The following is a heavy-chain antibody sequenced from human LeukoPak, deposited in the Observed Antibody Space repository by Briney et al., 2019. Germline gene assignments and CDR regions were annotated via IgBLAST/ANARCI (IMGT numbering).Heavy chain of an antibody. CDR1: GYTFTSYG. J-gene: IGHJ4*02. CDR2: ISAYNGNT. V-gene: IGHV1-18*01. D-gene: IGHD2-2*01. CDR3: ARGRHFTHCSSTSCNPHFDY. Sequence: GASVKVSCKASGYTFTSYGISWVRQAPGQGLEWMGWISAYNGNTNYAQKLQGRVTMTTDTSTSTAYMELRSLRSDDTAVYYCARGRHFTHCSSTSCNPHFDYWGQGTLVTVSS.